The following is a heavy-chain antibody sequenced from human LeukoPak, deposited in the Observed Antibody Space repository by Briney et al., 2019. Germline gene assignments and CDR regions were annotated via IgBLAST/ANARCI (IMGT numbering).Heavy chain of an antibody. CDR3: ARVPPHYYDSSGYYGY. V-gene: IGHV1-2*02. D-gene: IGHD3-22*01. Sequence: ASVKVSCKASGYTFTGYYMHWVLQAPGQGLEWMGWINPNSGGTNYAQKFQGRVTMTRDTSISTAYMELSRLRSDDTAVYYCARVPPHYYDSSGYYGYWGQGTLVTVSS. J-gene: IGHJ4*02. CDR2: INPNSGGT. CDR1: GYTFTGYY.